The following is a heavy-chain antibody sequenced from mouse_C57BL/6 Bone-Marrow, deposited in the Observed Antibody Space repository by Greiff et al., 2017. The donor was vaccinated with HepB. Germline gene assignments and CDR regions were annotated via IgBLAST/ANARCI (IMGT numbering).Heavy chain of an antibody. J-gene: IGHJ4*01. D-gene: IGHD2-4*01. CDR1: GYSFTSYY. CDR3: AREVSDYDYFYAIDY. CDR2: IYPGSGNN. Sequence: QVQLQQSGPELVKPGASVKISCKASGYSFTSYYIHWVKQRPGKGLEWIGWIYPGSGNNKYNEKFKGKATLTADTSSSTDYLQLSSRTSEDSAVYYCAREVSDYDYFYAIDYWGQGTSVTVSS. V-gene: IGHV1-66*01.